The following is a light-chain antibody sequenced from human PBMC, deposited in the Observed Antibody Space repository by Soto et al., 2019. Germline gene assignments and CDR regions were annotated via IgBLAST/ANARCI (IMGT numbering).Light chain of an antibody. J-gene: IGKJ5*01. V-gene: IGKV3-20*01. CDR3: QQYGTSEII. Sequence: EAVLTQSPGTLSLSPGERATLSCRASQSLANSFIAWYQQKPGQAPRLLIYDTSSRASGIPDRFSGSGSGTDFTLTISRLGTEDFAVFYCQQYGTSEIIFGQGTRLEIK. CDR2: DTS. CDR1: QSLANSF.